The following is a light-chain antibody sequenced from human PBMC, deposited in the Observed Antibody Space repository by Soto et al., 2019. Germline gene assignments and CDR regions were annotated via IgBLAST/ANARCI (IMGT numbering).Light chain of an antibody. Sequence: IQMTQSPSSLSASVGDRVTITCRASQGISSYLNWYQQKPGKDPKLLIYAASSLQSGVPSRFSGSGSGTDFTLTISSLQPEDFATYYCKQSYSTPTFGQGTTGDIK. CDR1: QGISSY. CDR2: AAS. V-gene: IGKV1-39*01. CDR3: KQSYSTPT. J-gene: IGKJ1*01.